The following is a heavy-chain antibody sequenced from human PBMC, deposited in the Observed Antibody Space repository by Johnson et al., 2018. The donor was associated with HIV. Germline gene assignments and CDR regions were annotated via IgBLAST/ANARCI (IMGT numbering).Heavy chain of an antibody. Sequence: QVQLVESGGGVVQPGRSLRLSCAASGFTFSGYGMHWVRQAPGKGLEWVAVIWFDGSKKYYADSVKGRFTISRDNSKNTLYLQMNGLRAEDTAVYYCAKDLSDIIRGHNVDVSDRWGQGTMVTVSS. CDR3: AKDLSDIIRGHNVDVSDR. CDR1: GFTFSGYG. V-gene: IGHV3-33*06. D-gene: IGHD5-18*01. J-gene: IGHJ3*01. CDR2: IWFDGSKK.